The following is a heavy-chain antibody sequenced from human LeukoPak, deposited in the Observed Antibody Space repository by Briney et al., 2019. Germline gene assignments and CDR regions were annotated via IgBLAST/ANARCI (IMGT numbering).Heavy chain of an antibody. CDR3: ARDVIAAVGNWFDP. CDR2: IYHSGST. V-gene: IGHV4-31*03. D-gene: IGHD6-13*01. Sequence: SETLSLTCTVSGASITSGTYYWNWIRQHPERGLEWIGYIYHSGSTYYNPSLKRRVTMSVDTSKNQFSLKLTSVTAADTAVYYCARDVIAAVGNWFDPWGQGTLVTVSS. CDR1: GASITSGTYY. J-gene: IGHJ5*02.